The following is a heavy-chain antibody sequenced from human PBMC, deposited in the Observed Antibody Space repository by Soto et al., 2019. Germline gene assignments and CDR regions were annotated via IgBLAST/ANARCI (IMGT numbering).Heavy chain of an antibody. CDR1: GFPFSAEA. V-gene: IGHV3-30-3*01. CDR3: ARDYSSGWCLDY. D-gene: IGHD6-13*01. Sequence: QVQLVESGGGVVQPGNSLRLSCAGSGFPFSAEAMHWVRQAPGKGLEWVAAISYDGNNKNHGDSVKGRFTVSRDNSKNTLYLQIYSLRPEDTAVYYCARDYSSGWCLDYWGQGSLVTVSS. J-gene: IGHJ4*02. CDR2: ISYDGNNK.